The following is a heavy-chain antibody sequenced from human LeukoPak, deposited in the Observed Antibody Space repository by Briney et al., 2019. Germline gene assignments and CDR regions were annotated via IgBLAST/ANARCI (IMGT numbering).Heavy chain of an antibody. D-gene: IGHD7-27*01. Sequence: ASVKVSCKASGYMFINDYIHWVRQAPGQGLEWMGRIIPRGGATIYAQNFQGRLTATRDTSTSTVLMELTSLRSEDTAVYYCARDGSHWDFDSWGQGTLVTVSS. CDR2: IIPRGGAT. CDR3: ARDGSHWDFDS. J-gene: IGHJ4*02. CDR1: GYMFINDY. V-gene: IGHV1-46*01.